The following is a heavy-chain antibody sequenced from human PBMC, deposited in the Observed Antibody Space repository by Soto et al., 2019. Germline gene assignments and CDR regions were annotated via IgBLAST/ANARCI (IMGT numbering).Heavy chain of an antibody. CDR3: ARDFRNKGMDV. Sequence: TGGSLRLSCVASGFSLSDYYMAWIRQAPGKGLEWLSYITGTSDSIHYADSVRGRFIISRDNAKNSLYLQMNSLRVDDTAVYYCARDFRNKGMDVWGQGTTVTVSS. J-gene: IGHJ6*02. CDR2: ITGTSDSI. V-gene: IGHV3-11*01. CDR1: GFSLSDYY.